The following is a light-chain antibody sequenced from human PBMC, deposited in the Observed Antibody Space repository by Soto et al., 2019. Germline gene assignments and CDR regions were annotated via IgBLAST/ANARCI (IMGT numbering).Light chain of an antibody. J-gene: IGKJ5*01. V-gene: IGKV3-15*01. CDR2: GAS. CDR1: QSVSSN. Sequence: EIVMTQSPATLSVSPGERATLSCRATQSVSSNLAWYQQKPGQAPRLLIYGASTRATGIPARFSGSRSGTEFTLTISSLQSEDCAVYYCQQYNNWPPTFGQGTRLEIK. CDR3: QQYNNWPPT.